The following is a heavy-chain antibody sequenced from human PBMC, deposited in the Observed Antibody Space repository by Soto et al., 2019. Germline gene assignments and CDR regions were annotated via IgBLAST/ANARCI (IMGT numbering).Heavy chain of an antibody. D-gene: IGHD3-22*01. CDR2: IYYSGGT. Sequence: SETLSLTCTVSGGSISSSSYYWGWIRQPPGKGLEWIGSIYYSGGTNYNPSLKSRVTISVDTSKNQFSLKLSSVTAVDTAVYYCARHLRSVVISYFDYYWGQGTLVTVSS. CDR1: GGSISSSSYY. V-gene: IGHV4-39*01. J-gene: IGHJ4*02. CDR3: ARHLRSVVISYFDYY.